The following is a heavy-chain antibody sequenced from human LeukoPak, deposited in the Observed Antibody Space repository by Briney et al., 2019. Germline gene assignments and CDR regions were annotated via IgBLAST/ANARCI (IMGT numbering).Heavy chain of an antibody. Sequence: SETLSLTCTVSGDSINSSSYYWGWIRQPPGKGLEWIGSIYYSGSTYYNPSLKSRVTISVDTSKNQFSLKLSSVTAADTAVYYCATLTISEPPYGMDVWGQGTTVTVSS. V-gene: IGHV4-39*01. CDR2: IYYSGST. CDR3: ATLTISEPPYGMDV. D-gene: IGHD3-3*01. J-gene: IGHJ6*02. CDR1: GDSINSSSYY.